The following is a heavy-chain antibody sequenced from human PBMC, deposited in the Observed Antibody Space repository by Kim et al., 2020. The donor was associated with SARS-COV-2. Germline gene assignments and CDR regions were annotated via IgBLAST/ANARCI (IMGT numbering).Heavy chain of an antibody. Sequence: GGSLRLSCAASGFTLSSYAMSWVRQAPGKGLEWVSAISGSGGSTYYADSVKGRFTISRDNSKNTLYLQMSSLRAEDTAVYYCAKSDLAGVGYSYVSVLDYWGQGTLVTVSS. CDR1: GFTLSSYA. D-gene: IGHD5-18*01. V-gene: IGHV3-23*01. J-gene: IGHJ4*02. CDR2: ISGSGGST. CDR3: AKSDLAGVGYSYVSVLDY.